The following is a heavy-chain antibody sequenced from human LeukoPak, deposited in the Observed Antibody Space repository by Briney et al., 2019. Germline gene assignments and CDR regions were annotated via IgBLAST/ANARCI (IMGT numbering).Heavy chain of an antibody. Sequence: SVKVSCKACGGTFSSYAISWVRQAPGQGLEWMGGIIPIFGTANYAQKFQGRVTITADKSTSTAYMELSSLRSEDTAVYYCARDGCGGDCYQGNWGQGTLVTVSS. CDR3: ARDGCGGDCYQGN. CDR2: IIPIFGTA. D-gene: IGHD2-21*02. CDR1: GGTFSSYA. J-gene: IGHJ4*02. V-gene: IGHV1-69*06.